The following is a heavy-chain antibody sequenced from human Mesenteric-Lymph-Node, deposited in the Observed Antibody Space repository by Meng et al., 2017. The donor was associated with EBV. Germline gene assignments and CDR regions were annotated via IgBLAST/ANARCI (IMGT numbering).Heavy chain of an antibody. CDR2: ISWDDDK. V-gene: IGHV2-5*02. CDR1: GFSLRTSGVG. CDR3: AHSREEIYYYRSTGYSFDY. Sequence: QFPLKDLALKLVKPTQTLTRTCTFSGFSLRTSGVGVAWIRQPPGKALEWLALISWDDDKRYSPSLKSRLTITKATSKNQVVLTMTNMDPVDTATYYCAHSREEIYYYRSTGYSFDYWGQGTLVTVSS. J-gene: IGHJ4*02. D-gene: IGHD3-22*01.